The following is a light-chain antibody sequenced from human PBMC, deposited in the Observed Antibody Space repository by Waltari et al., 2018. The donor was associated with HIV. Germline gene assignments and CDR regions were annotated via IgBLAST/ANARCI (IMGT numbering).Light chain of an antibody. V-gene: IGLV1-44*01. CDR1: SSNLGTNT. CDR2: SDH. Sequence: QSVLTQPPSASGTPGQRVTISCSGSSSNLGTNTVNWYQQVPGMAPKLLIYSDHQRPSGVPDRFSGSRSGTSASLAISGLQSEDEANYYCASWDDSLNGFWVFGGGTKVTVL. CDR3: ASWDDSLNGFWV. J-gene: IGLJ3*02.